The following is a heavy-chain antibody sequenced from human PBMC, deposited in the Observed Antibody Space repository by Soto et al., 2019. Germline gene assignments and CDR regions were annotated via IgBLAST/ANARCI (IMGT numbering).Heavy chain of an antibody. D-gene: IGHD3-16*01. Sequence: ASVKVSCKASGDSVSNDYLHWVRQAPGQGFEWLGLISPFGGATAYAQRFKGRVTVTMDKSSTTFYLELSSLRSDDTAVYYCAKGIGGKTVGNFCIDFWGQVGLGTVSS. CDR1: GDSVSNDY. V-gene: IGHV1-46*01. CDR2: ISPFGGAT. CDR3: AKGIGGKTVGNFCIDF. J-gene: IGHJ4*03.